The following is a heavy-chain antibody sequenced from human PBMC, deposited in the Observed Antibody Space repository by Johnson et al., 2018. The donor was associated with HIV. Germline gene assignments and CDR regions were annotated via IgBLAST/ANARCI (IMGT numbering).Heavy chain of an antibody. CDR2: IYSGGST. J-gene: IGHJ3*02. CDR3: ASLRDAFDI. CDR1: GFTVRSNY. V-gene: IGHV3-66*01. Sequence: LVESGGGLVQPGGSLRLSCAASGFTVRSNYMSWVRQAPGKGLEWVSLIYSGGSTYYADSVKGRFTTSRDNAKNTLFLQMNSLRAEDTAVYYCASLRDAFDIWGQGTMVTVSS.